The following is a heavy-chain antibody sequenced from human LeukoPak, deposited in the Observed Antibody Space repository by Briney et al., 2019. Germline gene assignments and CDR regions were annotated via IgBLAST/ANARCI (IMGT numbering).Heavy chain of an antibody. J-gene: IGHJ3*02. D-gene: IGHD6-13*01. CDR1: GGSFSGYY. Sequence: SETLSLTCAVYGGSFSGYYWSWIRQPPGKGLEWIGEINHSGSTNYNPSLKSRVTISVDTSKNQFSLKLSSVTAADTAVYYCARDRQQQFDAFDIWGQGTMVTVSS. CDR3: ARDRQQQFDAFDI. CDR2: INHSGST. V-gene: IGHV4-34*01.